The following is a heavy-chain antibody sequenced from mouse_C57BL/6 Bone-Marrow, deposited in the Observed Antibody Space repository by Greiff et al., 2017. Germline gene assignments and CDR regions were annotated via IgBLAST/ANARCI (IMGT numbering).Heavy chain of an antibody. D-gene: IGHD1-1*01. Sequence: EVQLMESGGDLVKPGGSLKLSCAASGFTFSSYGMSWVRQTPDKRLEWVATISSGGSYTYYPDSVKGRFTISRDNAKNTLYLQMSSLKSEDTAMYYCARHRYGSSSWYFDVWGTGTTVTVSS. J-gene: IGHJ1*03. CDR3: ARHRYGSSSWYFDV. V-gene: IGHV5-6*01. CDR1: GFTFSSYG. CDR2: ISSGGSYT.